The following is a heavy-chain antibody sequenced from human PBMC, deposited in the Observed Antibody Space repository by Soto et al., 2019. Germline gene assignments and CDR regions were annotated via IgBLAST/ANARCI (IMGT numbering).Heavy chain of an antibody. V-gene: IGHV3-48*02. Sequence: EVQLVESGGGLVQPGGSLRLSCAASGFTFSSYSMNWVRQAPGKGLVWVSYISSSSSTIYYSDSVKGRFTISRDNAKHSLYLQMNSLRDEDTAVYYCARDYYDFWSGGQLDYWGQGTLVTVSS. D-gene: IGHD3-3*01. CDR1: GFTFSSYS. CDR3: ARDYYDFWSGGQLDY. CDR2: ISSSSSTI. J-gene: IGHJ4*02.